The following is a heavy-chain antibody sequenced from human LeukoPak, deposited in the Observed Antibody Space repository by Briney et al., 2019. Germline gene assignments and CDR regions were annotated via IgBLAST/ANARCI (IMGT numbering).Heavy chain of an antibody. Sequence: GGSLRLSCAASGFTFSSYGMHWVRQAPGKGLEWVALIWYDGSNKYYTDSVKGRLTISRDNSKNTPYLQMNSLRAEDTAVYFCAKVYCSPSNRQLVDYWGQGTLVTVSS. V-gene: IGHV3-33*06. J-gene: IGHJ4*02. D-gene: IGHD1-14*01. CDR3: AKVYCSPSNRQLVDY. CDR2: IWYDGSNK. CDR1: GFTFSSYG.